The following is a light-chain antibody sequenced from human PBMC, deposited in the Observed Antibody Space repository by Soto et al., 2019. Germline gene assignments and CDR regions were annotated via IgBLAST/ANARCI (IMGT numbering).Light chain of an antibody. V-gene: IGKV3-11*01. CDR3: QQRSKMPLT. CDR1: QCVRNY. CDR2: DAS. J-gene: IGKJ1*01. Sequence: EIVLTQSPAPLSLSTGKPATLSCRASQCVRNYLAWYQQKPGQAPRLLIYDASNRATGIPARFSGTGSETDFTLTISSLEPEAWGIYYCQQRSKMPLTFGQGTKVDIK.